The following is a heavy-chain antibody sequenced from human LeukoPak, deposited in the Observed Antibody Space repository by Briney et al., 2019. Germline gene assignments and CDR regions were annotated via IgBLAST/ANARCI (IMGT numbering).Heavy chain of an antibody. CDR2: ISASGDYT. Sequence: GGSLRLSCAASGFTFSAYAVIWVRQAPGKGLEWVSSISASGDYTHYADSVKGRFDISRDNSKNTVYLQMSSLRAEDAALYYCAKDPNGDYVGAFDSWGQGTTVIVSS. D-gene: IGHD4-17*01. V-gene: IGHV3-23*01. J-gene: IGHJ3*02. CDR1: GFTFSAYA. CDR3: AKDPNGDYVGAFDS.